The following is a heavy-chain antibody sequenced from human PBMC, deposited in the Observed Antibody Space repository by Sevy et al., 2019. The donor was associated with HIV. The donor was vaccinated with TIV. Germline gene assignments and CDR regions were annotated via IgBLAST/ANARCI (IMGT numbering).Heavy chain of an antibody. J-gene: IGHJ4*02. CDR2: ISSRGSAT. D-gene: IGHD4-17*01. V-gene: IGHV3-48*03. CDR3: ARDSPPSATTVAHFDY. Sequence: GGSLKLSCAASGFIFSSYEMTWVRQAPGKGLEWVSSISSRGSATYYANSVRGRFTIFRDNAENSLYLQMSSLRVEDTAVYYCARDSPPSATTVAHFDYWGQGTLVTVSS. CDR1: GFIFSSYE.